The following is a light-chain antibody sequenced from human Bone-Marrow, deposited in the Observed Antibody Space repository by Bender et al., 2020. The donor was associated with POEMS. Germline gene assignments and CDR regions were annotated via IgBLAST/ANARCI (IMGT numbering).Light chain of an antibody. CDR3: SSYAGSNNVI. J-gene: IGLJ2*01. V-gene: IGLV2-8*01. Sequence: QSALTQPASVSGSPGQSITISCTGTSSDVGGYDYVSWYQQHPGKPPQLIIFEVNKGPSGVPDRFAGSKSGSTASLTVSGLQTEDEATYYCSSYAGSNNVIFGGGTKLTVL. CDR1: SSDVGGYDY. CDR2: EVN.